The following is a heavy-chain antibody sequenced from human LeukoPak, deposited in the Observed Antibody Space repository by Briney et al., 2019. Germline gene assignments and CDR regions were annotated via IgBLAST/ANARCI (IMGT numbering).Heavy chain of an antibody. CDR3: AKDVYYYYMDV. J-gene: IGHJ6*03. CDR1: GFTFSSYA. Sequence: GGSLKLSCAASGFTFSSYAMSWVRQAPGKGLDWVSAISGSGGNTYHADSVKGRFTISRDNSKNTLYLQMDSLRAEDTAIYYCAKDVYYYYMDVWGKGTTVTVSS. CDR2: ISGSGGNT. V-gene: IGHV3-23*01.